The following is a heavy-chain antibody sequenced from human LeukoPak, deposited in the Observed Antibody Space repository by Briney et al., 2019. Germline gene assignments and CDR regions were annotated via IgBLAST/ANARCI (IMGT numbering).Heavy chain of an antibody. Sequence: SETLSLTCAVYGVSLSGHYLGWIRQPPGKGLQWIGDIHRSGSANYNPSLKSRVTMSIDTSKNQFSLKLISVTAADTAFYYCARGPTWGQGTLVTVSS. CDR1: GVSLSGHY. J-gene: IGHJ5*02. V-gene: IGHV4-34*01. CDR2: IHRSGSA. CDR3: ARGPT.